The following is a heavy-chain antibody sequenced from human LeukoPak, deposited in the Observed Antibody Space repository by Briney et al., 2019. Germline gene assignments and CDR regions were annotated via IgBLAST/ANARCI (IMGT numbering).Heavy chain of an antibody. V-gene: IGHV3-23*01. CDR1: GFTFSTYA. CDR3: ARRTSSTNCDY. Sequence: GGSLRLSCAASGFTFSTYAMSWVRQAPGKGLEWVSAFSGHTHSAYYADSVTGRFTISRDNSKNMLYLQMNSLRDEDTAVYYCARRTSSTNCDYWGQGTLVTVSS. J-gene: IGHJ4*02. D-gene: IGHD2-2*01. CDR2: FSGHTHSA.